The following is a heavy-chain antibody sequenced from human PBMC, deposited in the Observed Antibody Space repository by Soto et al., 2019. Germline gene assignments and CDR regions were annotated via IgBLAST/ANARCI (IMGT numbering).Heavy chain of an antibody. CDR2: ISWNGGVI. D-gene: IGHD1-26*01. CDR3: ARVVAHYNGSYRTIDY. V-gene: IGHV3-9*01. Sequence: EVQLVESGGGLAQPGRSLRLSCEASGFIFDDYAMHWVRQLPGKGLDWVSTISWNGGVIDYAESVQGRFTISRDNGKNSLFLQMNSLRAEDTAVYYCARVVAHYNGSYRTIDYWGQGTLVTVSS. J-gene: IGHJ4*02. CDR1: GFIFDDYA.